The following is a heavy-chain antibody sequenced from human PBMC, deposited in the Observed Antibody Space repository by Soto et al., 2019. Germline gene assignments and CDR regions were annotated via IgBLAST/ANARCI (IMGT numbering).Heavy chain of an antibody. Sequence: QVQLVQSGAEVRQPASSVKVSCQTSGGTFSSYAISWVRQAPGQGLEWMVGIVPIVDTSTYAQKFQGRVTITADESTSTVYMGLSSLRSDDTAVYDCVRVVAIGGYPDNWGQGTLVTVSA. CDR1: GGTFSSYA. CDR3: VRVVAIGGYPDN. D-gene: IGHD5-12*01. V-gene: IGHV1-69*12. J-gene: IGHJ4*02. CDR2: IVPIVDTS.